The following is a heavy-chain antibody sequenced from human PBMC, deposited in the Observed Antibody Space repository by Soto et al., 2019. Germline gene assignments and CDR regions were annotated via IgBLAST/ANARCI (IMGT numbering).Heavy chain of an antibody. J-gene: IGHJ5*02. V-gene: IGHV3-23*01. CDR2: ISGSGGST. CDR1: GFTFSSYA. CDR3: AKDRVVCYDSSGDNNWFDP. Sequence: GGSQRLSCAASGFTFSSYAMSWVRQAPGKGLEWVSAISGSGGSTYYADSVKGRFTISRDNSKNTLYLQMNSLRAEDTAVYYCAKDRVVCYDSSGDNNWFDPWGQGTLVIVSS. D-gene: IGHD3-22*01.